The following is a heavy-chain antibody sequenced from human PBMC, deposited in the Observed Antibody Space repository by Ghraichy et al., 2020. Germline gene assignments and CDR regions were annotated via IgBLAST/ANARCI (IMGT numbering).Heavy chain of an antibody. D-gene: IGHD3-3*01. CDR2: IYHSGST. CDR3: ARELYYDFWSGYYYYYGMDV. Sequence: SETLSLTCAVSGYSISSGYYWGWIRQPPGKGLEWIGSIYHSGSTYYNPSLKSRVTISVDTSKNQFSLKLSSVTAADTAVYYCARELYYDFWSGYYYYYGMDVWGQGTTVTVSS. V-gene: IGHV4-38-2*02. J-gene: IGHJ6*02. CDR1: GYSISSGYY.